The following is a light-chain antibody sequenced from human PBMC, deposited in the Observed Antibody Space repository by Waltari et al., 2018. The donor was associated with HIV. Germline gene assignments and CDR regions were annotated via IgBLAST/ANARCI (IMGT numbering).Light chain of an antibody. CDR3: QQYGSAPPWT. CDR1: QSVSSSY. CDR2: GAS. V-gene: IGKV3-20*01. J-gene: IGKJ1*01. Sequence: EIVLTQSPGTLSLSPGERATLSWRASQSVSSSYLAWYQQKPGQAPRLLIYGASSRATCIPDRFSGSWSGTDFTLTISRLEPEDFAVYYGQQYGSAPPWTFGQGTKVEIK.